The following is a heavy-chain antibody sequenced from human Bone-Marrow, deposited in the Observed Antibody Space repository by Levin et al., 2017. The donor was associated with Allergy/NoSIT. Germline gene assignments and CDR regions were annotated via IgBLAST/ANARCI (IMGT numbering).Heavy chain of an antibody. CDR1: GGSISSSSYY. CDR2: IYYSGST. D-gene: IGHD2-2*02. CDR3: ARHIVVVPAAIDWFDP. V-gene: IGHV4-39*01. Sequence: ESLKISCTVSGGSISSSSYYWGWIRQPPGKGLEWIGSIYYSGSTYYNPSLKSRVTISVDTSKNQFSLKLSSVTAADTAVYYCARHIVVVPAAIDWFDPWGQGTLVTVSS. J-gene: IGHJ5*02.